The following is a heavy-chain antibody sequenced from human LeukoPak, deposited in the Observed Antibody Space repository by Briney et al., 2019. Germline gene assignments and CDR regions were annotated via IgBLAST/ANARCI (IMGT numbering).Heavy chain of an antibody. D-gene: IGHD4-17*01. CDR1: EYTFTGYY. J-gene: IGHJ5*02. CDR2: INPNSGGT. Sequence: ASVKVSCTASEYTFTGYYMHWVRQAPGQGLEWMGWINPNSGGTNYAQKFQGRVTMTRDTSISTAYMELSRLRPDDPAVYYCAKQLDYGDYLWGQGTLVTVSS. V-gene: IGHV1-2*02. CDR3: AKQLDYGDYL.